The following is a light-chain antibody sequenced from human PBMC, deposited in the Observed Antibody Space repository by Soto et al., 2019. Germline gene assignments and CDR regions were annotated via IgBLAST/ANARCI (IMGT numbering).Light chain of an antibody. Sequence: IQMTQSPSSFSASTGDRVTNTCRASQGISSYLAWYQQKPGKAPXLLXYAASTLQSGVPSRFSGSGSGTDFTLPISCLQSEDFATYYCQQYYSYPLWTFGQGTKVDIK. CDR3: QQYYSYPLWT. J-gene: IGKJ1*01. V-gene: IGKV1-8*01. CDR2: AAS. CDR1: QGISSY.